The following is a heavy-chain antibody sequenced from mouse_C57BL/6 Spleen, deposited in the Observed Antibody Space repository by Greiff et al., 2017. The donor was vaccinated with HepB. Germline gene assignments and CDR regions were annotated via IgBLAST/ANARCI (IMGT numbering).Heavy chain of an antibody. CDR1: GYTFTDYN. J-gene: IGHJ1*03. CDR3: ARLGQDWYFDV. D-gene: IGHD3-3*01. Sequence: EVQLQQSGPELVKPGASVKIPCKASGYTFTDYNMDWVKQSHGKSLEWIGDINPNNGGTICNQKFKGKATLTVDKSSSTAYMELRSLTSEDTAVYYCARLGQDWYFDVWGTGTTVTVSS. CDR2: INPNNGGT. V-gene: IGHV1-18*01.